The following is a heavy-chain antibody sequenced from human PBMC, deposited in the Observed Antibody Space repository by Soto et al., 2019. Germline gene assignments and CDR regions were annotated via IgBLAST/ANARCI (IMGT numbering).Heavy chain of an antibody. CDR2: ISAYNGNT. Sequence: QVQLVQSGAEVKKPGASVKVSCKASGYTFTSYGISWVRQAPGPGLEWMGWISAYNGNTNYAQKLQGRVTMTTDTSTSTAYMELRSLRSDDTAVYYWARDRAGREYDVRVTTFDYWGQGTLVTVSS. D-gene: IGHD3-10*02. CDR1: GYTFTSYG. CDR3: ARDRAGREYDVRVTTFDY. V-gene: IGHV1-18*04. J-gene: IGHJ4*02.